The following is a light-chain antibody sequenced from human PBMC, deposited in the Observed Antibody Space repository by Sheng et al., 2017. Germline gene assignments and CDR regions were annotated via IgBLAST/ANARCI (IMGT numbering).Light chain of an antibody. J-gene: IGKJ1*01. CDR2: KAS. Sequence: DIQMTQSPSTLSASVGDRVTITCRASQNINSWLAWYQQKPGKSPKLLIYKASSLNSGVPSRFSGSGSGTDFSFTISSLQPEDSAVYYCQQYGTSVWTFGQGTKVEIK. CDR1: QNINSW. V-gene: IGKV1-5*03. CDR3: QQYGTSVWT.